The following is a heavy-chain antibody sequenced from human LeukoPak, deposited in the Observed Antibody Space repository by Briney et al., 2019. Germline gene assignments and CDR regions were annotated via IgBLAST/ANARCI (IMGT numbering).Heavy chain of an antibody. Sequence: GGGLRLSRVPSVFSFSRYLLSWVRPAPRRGREGEANIKTDGRETNYVDSVKGRFTISRDNAKNSLYLQMNSLRAEDMAVYYCESGGLYHWYFDLWGRGTLVTVSS. CDR3: ESGGLYHWYFDL. CDR2: IKTDGRET. V-gene: IGHV3-7*01. D-gene: IGHD2/OR15-2a*01. J-gene: IGHJ2*01. CDR1: VFSFSRYL.